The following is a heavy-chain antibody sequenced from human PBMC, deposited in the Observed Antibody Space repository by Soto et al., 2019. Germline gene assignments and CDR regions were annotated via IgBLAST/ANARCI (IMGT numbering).Heavy chain of an antibody. Sequence: GGSLRLSCAASGFTFSSYGMHWVRQAPGKGLEWVAVISYDGSNKYYADSVKGRFTISRDNSKNTLYLQMNSLRAEDTAVYYCAKDHRLLRAAAGIDYWGQGTLVTVSS. CDR2: ISYDGSNK. V-gene: IGHV3-30*18. CDR1: GFTFSSYG. D-gene: IGHD6-13*01. CDR3: AKDHRLLRAAAGIDY. J-gene: IGHJ4*02.